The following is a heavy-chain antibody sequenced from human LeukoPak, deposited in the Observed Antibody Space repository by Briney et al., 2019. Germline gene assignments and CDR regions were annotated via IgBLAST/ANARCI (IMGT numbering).Heavy chain of an antibody. CDR1: GYTFTSYG. CDR3: ARVIGYYYGSSGSFDP. J-gene: IGHJ5*02. Sequence: PWASVKVSCKASGYTFTSYGISWVRQAPGQGLEWMGWISAYNGNTNYAQKLQGRVTMTTDTSTSKAYMELRSLRSDDTAVYYCARVIGYYYGSSGSFDPWGQGTLVTVSS. CDR2: ISAYNGNT. D-gene: IGHD3-22*01. V-gene: IGHV1-18*01.